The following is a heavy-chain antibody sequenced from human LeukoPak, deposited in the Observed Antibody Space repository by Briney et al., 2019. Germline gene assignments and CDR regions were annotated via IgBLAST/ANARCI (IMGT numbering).Heavy chain of an antibody. CDR2: IYYSGST. CDR3: ARVGGGYYLDY. Sequence: SETLSLTCTVSGYSISSGYYWGWIRQPPGKGLEWIGYIYYSGSTYYNPSLKSRVTISVDRSKNQFSLKLSSVTAADTAVYYCARVGGGYYLDYWGQGTLVTVSS. V-gene: IGHV4-38-2*02. CDR1: GYSISSGYY. J-gene: IGHJ4*02. D-gene: IGHD3-22*01.